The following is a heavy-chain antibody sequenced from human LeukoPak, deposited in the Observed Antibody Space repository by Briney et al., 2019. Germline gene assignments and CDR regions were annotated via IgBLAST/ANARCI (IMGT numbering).Heavy chain of an antibody. J-gene: IGHJ3*02. CDR1: GYTFITYA. D-gene: IGHD3-3*01. CDR3: ARVSTPPRITIFGVVNHDDAFDI. V-gene: IGHV1-3*01. Sequence: GASVKVSCKASGYTFITYAMHWVRQAPGQRLEWMGWINAGNGNTKYSQKFQGRVTITRDTSASTAYMELSSLRSEDTAVYYCARVSTPPRITIFGVVNHDDAFDIWGQGTMVTVSS. CDR2: INAGNGNT.